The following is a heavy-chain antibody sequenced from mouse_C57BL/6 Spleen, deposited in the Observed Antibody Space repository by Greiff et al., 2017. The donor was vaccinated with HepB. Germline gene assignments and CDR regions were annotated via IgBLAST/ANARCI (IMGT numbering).Heavy chain of an antibody. V-gene: IGHV5-17*01. CDR2: ISSGSSTI. CDR1: GFTFSDYG. D-gene: IGHD2-4*01. J-gene: IGHJ3*01. CDR3: ARGGLRQFAY. Sequence: EVHLVESGGGLVKPGGSLKLSCAASGFTFSDYGMHWVRQAPEKGLEWVAYISSGSSTIYYADTVKGRFTISRDNAKNTLFLQMTSLRSEDTAMYYCARGGLRQFAYWGQGTLVTVSA.